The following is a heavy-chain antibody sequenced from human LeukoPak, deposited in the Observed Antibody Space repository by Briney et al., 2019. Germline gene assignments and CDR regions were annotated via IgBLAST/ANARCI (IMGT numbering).Heavy chain of an antibody. J-gene: IGHJ5*02. CDR2: IYYSGST. D-gene: IGHD2-8*01. CDR3: AREMEDIVLMVYATNWFDP. V-gene: IGHV4-59*12. Sequence: SETLSLTCTVSGGSISSYYWSWIRQPPGKGLEWIGYIYYSGSTNYNPSLKSRVTISVDTSKNQFSLKLTSVTAADTAVYYCAREMEDIVLMVYATNWFDPWGQGTLVTVSS. CDR1: GGSISSYY.